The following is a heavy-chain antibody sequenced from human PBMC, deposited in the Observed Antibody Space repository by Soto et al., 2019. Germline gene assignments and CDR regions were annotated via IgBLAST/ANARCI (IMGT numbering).Heavy chain of an antibody. CDR1: GFTFSSYA. J-gene: IGHJ4*02. V-gene: IGHV3-64*01. CDR3: AREGYCSSTSCYSFDY. D-gene: IGHD2-2*01. Sequence: EVQLVESGGGLVQPGGSLRLSCAASGFTFSSYAMHWVRQAPGKGLEYVSAISSNGGSTYYANSVKGRFTISRDNSKNTLYLKMGSLRAEDMAVYYCAREGYCSSTSCYSFDYWGQGTLVTVSS. CDR2: ISSNGGST.